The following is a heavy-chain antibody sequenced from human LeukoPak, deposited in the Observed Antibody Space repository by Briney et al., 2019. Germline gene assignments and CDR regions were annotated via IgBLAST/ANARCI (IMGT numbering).Heavy chain of an antibody. CDR3: AKGGYSYGYFDY. CDR1: GFTVSSNY. D-gene: IGHD5-18*01. J-gene: IGHJ4*02. CDR2: IRYDGSNK. V-gene: IGHV3-30*02. Sequence: GGSLRLSCAASGFTVSSNYMSWVRQAPGKGLEWVAFIRYDGSNKYYADSVKGRFTISRDNSKNTLYLQMNSLRAEDTAVYYCAKGGYSYGYFDYWSQGTLVTVSS.